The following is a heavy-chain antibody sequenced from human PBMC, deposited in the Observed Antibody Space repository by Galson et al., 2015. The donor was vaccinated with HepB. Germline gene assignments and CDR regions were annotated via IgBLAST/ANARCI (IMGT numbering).Heavy chain of an antibody. CDR2: FDPEDGET. CDR1: GYTLTELS. CDR3: ANTYGLLSGSYGATWFDP. V-gene: IGHV1-24*01. D-gene: IGHD1-26*01. Sequence: SVKVSCKVSGYTLTELSMHWVRQAPGKGLEWMGGFDPEDGETIYAQKFQGRVTMTEDTSTDTAYMELSSLRSEDTAVYYCANTYGLLSGSYGATWFDPWGQGTLVTVSS. J-gene: IGHJ5*02.